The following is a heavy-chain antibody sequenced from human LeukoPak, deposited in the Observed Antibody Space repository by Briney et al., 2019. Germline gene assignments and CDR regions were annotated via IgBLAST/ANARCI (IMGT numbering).Heavy chain of an antibody. CDR3: ARTRYSSGWYYYYGMDV. V-gene: IGHV3-66*01. D-gene: IGHD6-19*01. Sequence: PGGSLRLSCAASGFTVSSNYMSWVRQAPGKGLEWVSVIYSGGSTYYADSVKGRFTISRDNSKNTLYLQMNSLRAEDTAVYYCARTRYSSGWYYYYGMDVWGQGTTVTVSS. J-gene: IGHJ6*02. CDR2: IYSGGST. CDR1: GFTVSSNY.